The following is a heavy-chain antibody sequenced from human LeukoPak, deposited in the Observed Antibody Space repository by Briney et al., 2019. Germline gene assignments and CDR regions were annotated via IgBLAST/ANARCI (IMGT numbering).Heavy chain of an antibody. V-gene: IGHV1-3*01. CDR1: GYTFTSYA. D-gene: IGHD3-22*01. CDR3: ARGLWGGYYSRDLNFDY. CDR2: INAGNGNT. J-gene: IGHJ4*02. Sequence: VSVKVSCKASGYTFTSYAMHWVRQAPGQRLEWMGWINAGNGNTKYSQKFQGRVTITRDTSASTAYMELSSLRSEDTAVYYCARGLWGGYYSRDLNFDYWGQGTLVTVSS.